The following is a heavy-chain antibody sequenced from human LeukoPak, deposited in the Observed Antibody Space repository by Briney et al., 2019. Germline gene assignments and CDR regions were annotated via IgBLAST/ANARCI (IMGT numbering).Heavy chain of an antibody. J-gene: IGHJ4*02. D-gene: IGHD6-6*01. CDR2: ISGGGGST. V-gene: IGHV3-23*01. Sequence: GGSLRLSCSASGFTFSSYAMSWVRQAPGKGLEWVSAISGGGGSTYYGDSVKGRFTISRDNSKNTLYLQMNSLRAEDTAIYYCAKDGSSSPYYFDYWGRGTLVTVSS. CDR1: GFTFSSYA. CDR3: AKDGSSSPYYFDY.